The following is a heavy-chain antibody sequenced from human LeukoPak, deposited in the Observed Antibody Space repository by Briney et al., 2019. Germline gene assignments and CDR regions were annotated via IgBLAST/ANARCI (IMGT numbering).Heavy chain of an antibody. CDR3: ARSMNYYGSGTPGWFDP. Sequence: GGSLRLSCAASGFIVSSNFMTWVRQAPGKGLEWVSVIYSGGDTYYAHSVKGRFTISRDKSKNTLYLQMNSLRAEDTAVYYCARSMNYYGSGTPGWFDPWGQGTLVTVSS. V-gene: IGHV3-53*01. CDR2: IYSGGDT. J-gene: IGHJ5*02. CDR1: GFIVSSNF. D-gene: IGHD3-10*01.